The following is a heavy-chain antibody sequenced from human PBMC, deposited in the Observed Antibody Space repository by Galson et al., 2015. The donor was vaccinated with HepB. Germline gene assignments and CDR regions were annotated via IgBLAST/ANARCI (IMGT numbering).Heavy chain of an antibody. CDR2: LDTSESYT. Sequence: QPGAAVAKPGESLRISCQGSGYSIPSYRVSWGRQKPGKGLEWLGRLDTSESYTSYSPSFQGRVTISADKSISTAYLQWSSLKASDTAMYYCARLDGSGSYYVAFDIWGQGTMVTVSS. V-gene: IGHV5-10-1*01. CDR3: ARLDGSGSYYVAFDI. D-gene: IGHD3-10*01. J-gene: IGHJ3*02. CDR1: GYSIPSYR.